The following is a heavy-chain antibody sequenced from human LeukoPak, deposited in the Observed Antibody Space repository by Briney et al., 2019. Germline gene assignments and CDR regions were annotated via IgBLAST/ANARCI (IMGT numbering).Heavy chain of an antibody. D-gene: IGHD2-2*01. Sequence: MASETLSLTCTVSGGSISSYYWSWIRQPPGKGLEWIGYIYYSGSTNYNPSLKSRVTISIDTSKNQFSLKLSSVTAADTAVYYCARAWVLGYCSSTSCEAGPPNWFDPWGQGTLVTVSS. CDR2: IYYSGST. CDR3: ARAWVLGYCSSTSCEAGPPNWFDP. CDR1: GGSISSYY. J-gene: IGHJ5*02. V-gene: IGHV4-59*12.